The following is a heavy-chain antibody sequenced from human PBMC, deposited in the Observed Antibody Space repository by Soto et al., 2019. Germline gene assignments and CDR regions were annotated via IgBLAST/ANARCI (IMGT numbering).Heavy chain of an antibody. CDR2: IYYSGST. D-gene: IGHD2-15*01. Sequence: PSETLSLTCTVSGAPITINYWSWIRQAPGKGLEWIGYIYYSGSTTYNPSLKSRVTMSADTSKDQFSLKLNSVTAADTAVYYCARDAGGPYDHWGPGSLGTSPQ. V-gene: IGHV4-59*01. CDR3: ARDAGGPYDH. CDR1: GAPITINY. J-gene: IGHJ4*01.